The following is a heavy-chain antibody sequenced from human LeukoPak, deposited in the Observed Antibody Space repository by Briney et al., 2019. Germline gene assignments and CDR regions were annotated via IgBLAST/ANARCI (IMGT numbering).Heavy chain of an antibody. Sequence: PSETLSLTCTVSGYSISSGYYWGWIRQSPGKGLEWVSAISGSGGSTYYADSVKGRFTISRDNSKNTLYLQMNSLRAEDTAVYYCVRFGLTSSLDYWGQRTLVTVSS. CDR2: ISGSGGST. V-gene: IGHV3-23*01. J-gene: IGHJ4*02. D-gene: IGHD6-13*01. CDR3: VRFGLTSSLDY. CDR1: GYSISSGYY.